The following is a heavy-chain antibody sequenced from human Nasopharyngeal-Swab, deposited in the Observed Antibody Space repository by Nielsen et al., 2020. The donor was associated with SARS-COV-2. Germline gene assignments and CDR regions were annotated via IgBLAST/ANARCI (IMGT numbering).Heavy chain of an antibody. J-gene: IGHJ2*01. Sequence: GGSLRLSCAASGSTFSSYAMHWVRQAPGKGLEWVAVISYDGSNKYYADSVKGRFTISRDNSKNMLFLQMNSLGTEDTAVYLWARGGLVRLGFYRYFDFWGRGTLVTVSS. CDR2: ISYDGSNK. CDR1: GSTFSSYA. V-gene: IGHV3-30-3*01. D-gene: IGHD3-9*01. CDR3: ARGGLVRLGFYRYFDF.